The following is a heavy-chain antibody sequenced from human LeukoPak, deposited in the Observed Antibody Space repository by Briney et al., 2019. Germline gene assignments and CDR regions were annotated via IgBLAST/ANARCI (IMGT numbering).Heavy chain of an antibody. CDR3: TRDLNSGGSC. CDR1: GFTVSSSY. CDR2: IHSGGNT. D-gene: IGHD2-15*01. V-gene: IGHV3-53*01. J-gene: IGHJ4*02. Sequence: GGSLRLSCAASGFTVSSSYMSWVRQAPGKGLEWVSVIHSGGNTYYADSVKGRFTISRDNSKNTMYLQMNSLRDEDTAVYYCTRDLNSGGSCWGQGTLVTVSS.